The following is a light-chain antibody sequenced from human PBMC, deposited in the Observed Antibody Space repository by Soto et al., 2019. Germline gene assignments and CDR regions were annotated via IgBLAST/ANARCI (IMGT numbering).Light chain of an antibody. Sequence: QSALTQPPSASGSPGQPVTISCTGTKSDIGVYDFVSWYQHHPGKAPRLIIYEVVQRPSGVPDRFSGSKSGNTASLTVSGLRAADEADYFCKSYAGSNTYVFGSGTKVTVL. CDR3: KSYAGSNTYV. J-gene: IGLJ1*01. CDR2: EVV. V-gene: IGLV2-8*01. CDR1: KSDIGVYDF.